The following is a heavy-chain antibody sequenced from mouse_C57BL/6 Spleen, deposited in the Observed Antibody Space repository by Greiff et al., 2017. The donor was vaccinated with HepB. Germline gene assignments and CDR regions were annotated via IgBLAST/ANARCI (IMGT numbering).Heavy chain of an antibody. Sequence: QVQLQQPGAELVRPGTSVKLSCKASGYTFTSYWMHWVKQRPGQGLEWIGVIDPSDSYTNYNQKFKGKATLTVDTSSSTAYMQLSSLTSEDSAVYYCARSGDRGYFDYWGQGTTLTVSS. CDR1: GYTFTSYW. D-gene: IGHD3-3*01. J-gene: IGHJ2*01. CDR3: ARSGDRGYFDY. V-gene: IGHV1-59*01. CDR2: IDPSDSYT.